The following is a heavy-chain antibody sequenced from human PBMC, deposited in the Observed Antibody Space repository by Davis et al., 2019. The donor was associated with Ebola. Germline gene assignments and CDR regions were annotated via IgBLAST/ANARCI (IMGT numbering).Heavy chain of an antibody. D-gene: IGHD6-13*01. V-gene: IGHV1-18*01. J-gene: IGHJ5*02. CDR1: GYTFTSYG. CDR2: ISAYNGNT. Sequence: AASVKVSCKASGYTFTSYGISWVRQAPGQGLEWMGWISAYNGNTNYAQKLQGRVTMTRDTSTSTVYMELSSLRSEDTAVYYCAGSDTLAIPSSSWYSDVIWFDPWGQGTLVTVSS. CDR3: AGSDTLAIPSSSWYSDVIWFDP.